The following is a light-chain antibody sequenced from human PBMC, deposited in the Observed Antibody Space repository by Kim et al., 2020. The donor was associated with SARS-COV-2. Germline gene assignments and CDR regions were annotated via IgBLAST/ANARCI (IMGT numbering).Light chain of an antibody. V-gene: IGKV3-11*01. CDR3: QQRSAWPRT. J-gene: IGKJ1*01. CDR1: QSISSF. Sequence: LSPGERAPLSCRASQSISSFLAWYQQKPGQAPRLLIFDAFNRATGIPARFSGSGSGTDFTLTISSLEPEDFAVYYCQQRSAWPRTFGQGTKVDIK. CDR2: DAF.